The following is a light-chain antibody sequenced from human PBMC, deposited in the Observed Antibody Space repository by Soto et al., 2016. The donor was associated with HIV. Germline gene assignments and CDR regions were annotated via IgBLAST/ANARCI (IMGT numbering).Light chain of an antibody. CDR2: KVS. V-gene: IGKV2-30*02. CDR1: QSLVHSDGNTY. J-gene: IGKJ1*01. Sequence: DVVMTQSPLSLPVTLGQPASISCRSSQSLVHSDGNTYLNWFQQRPGQSPRRLIYKVSNRDSGVPDRFSGSGSGTDFTPKISRVEAEDVGVYYCMQGTHWPPAFGQGTKVE. CDR3: MQGTHWPPA.